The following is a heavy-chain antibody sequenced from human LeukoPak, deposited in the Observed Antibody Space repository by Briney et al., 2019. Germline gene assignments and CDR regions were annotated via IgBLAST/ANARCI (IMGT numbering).Heavy chain of an antibody. J-gene: IGHJ6*03. V-gene: IGHV4-59*11. D-gene: IGHD2-2*01. CDR1: GGSISSHY. CDR2: IYYTGSN. Sequence: PSETLSLTCTVSGGSISSHYWSWIRQPPGRGLEWIGNIYYTGSNYCNPSLKNRLTISVDTSMSQFSLKLSSVTAADTAVYYCATCTNCYGGPLYYYMDVWGKGTTVTVSS. CDR3: ATCTNCYGGPLYYYMDV.